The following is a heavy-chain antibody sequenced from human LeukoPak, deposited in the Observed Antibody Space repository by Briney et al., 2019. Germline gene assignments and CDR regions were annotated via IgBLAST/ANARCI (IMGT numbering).Heavy chain of an antibody. CDR2: IYYSGST. V-gene: IGHV4-39*01. CDR1: GGSISSSSYY. Sequence: SETLSLTCTVSGGSISSSSYYWGWIRRPPGKGLEWIGSIYYSGSTYYNPSLKSRVTISVDTSKNQFSLKLSSVTAADTAVYYCARHYSSGWYLDYWGQGTLVTVSS. D-gene: IGHD6-19*01. J-gene: IGHJ4*02. CDR3: ARHYSSGWYLDY.